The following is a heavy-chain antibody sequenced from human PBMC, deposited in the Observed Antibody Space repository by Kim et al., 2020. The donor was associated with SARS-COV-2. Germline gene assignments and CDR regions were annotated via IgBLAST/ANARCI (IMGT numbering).Heavy chain of an antibody. Sequence: GSTIYYADSVKGRFTISRDNAKNSLYLQMNSLRAEDTAVYYCARQWLLHYWGQGTLVTVSS. CDR3: ARQWLLHY. CDR2: GSTI. D-gene: IGHD3-22*01. V-gene: IGHV3-11*01. J-gene: IGHJ4*02.